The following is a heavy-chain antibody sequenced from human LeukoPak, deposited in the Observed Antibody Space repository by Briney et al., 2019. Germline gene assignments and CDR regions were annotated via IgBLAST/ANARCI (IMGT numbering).Heavy chain of an antibody. CDR3: ARVDILTGSDAFDF. D-gene: IGHD3-9*01. J-gene: IGHJ3*01. CDR2: INPNSGGT. V-gene: IGHV1-2*02. Sequence: ASVKVSCKASGYTFDGYYMHWVRQAPGQGLEWMGWINPNSGGTNYAQKFQGRVSMTRDTSITSIRTFYMELSRLTSDDTAVYYCARVDILTGSDAFDFWGQGTMVTVSS. CDR1: GYTFDGYY.